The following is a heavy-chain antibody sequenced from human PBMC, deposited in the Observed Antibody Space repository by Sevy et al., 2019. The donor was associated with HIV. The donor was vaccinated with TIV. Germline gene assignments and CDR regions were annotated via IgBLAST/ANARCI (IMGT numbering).Heavy chain of an antibody. CDR2: SSPSGINK. J-gene: IGHJ4*02. D-gene: IGHD5-18*01. V-gene: IGHV3-11*01. CDR1: GFRFSDYY. CDR3: ARGMGWIQTWLPDY. Sequence: GGSLRLSCEASGFRFSDYYMSWIRLAPGKGLECVSYSSPSGINKYYADSVKGRFTISRDFAKNSLSLQMNSLKDEDTAVSYCARGMGWIQTWLPDYWGQGTLVTVSS.